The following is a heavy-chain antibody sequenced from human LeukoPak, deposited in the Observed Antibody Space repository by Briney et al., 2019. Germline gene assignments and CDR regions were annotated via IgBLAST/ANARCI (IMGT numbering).Heavy chain of an antibody. Sequence: SDTLSLTCTVSGGSISGSSYFWGWIRQPPGKGLEWIGSVYYGGSTYYNPSLKSRVTISVDTSKNQFSLKLRSVTAADTALYYCARHRVLGIAAAPYYFDSWGQGTLVTVSS. CDR1: GGSISGSSYF. J-gene: IGHJ4*02. V-gene: IGHV4-39*01. CDR3: ARHRVLGIAAAPYYFDS. CDR2: VYYGGST. D-gene: IGHD6-13*01.